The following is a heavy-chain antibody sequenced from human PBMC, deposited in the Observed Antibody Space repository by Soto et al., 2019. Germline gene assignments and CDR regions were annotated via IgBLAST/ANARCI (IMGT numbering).Heavy chain of an antibody. CDR1: GFTFSSYA. CDR3: AKASRYSATRYYFDY. Sequence: GGSLRLSCAASGFTFSSYAMSWVRQAPGKGLEWVSAISGSGGSTYYAGSVKGRFTISRDNSKNTLYLQMNSLRAEDTAVYYCAKASRYSATRYYFDYWGQGTLVTVSS. J-gene: IGHJ4*02. V-gene: IGHV3-23*01. D-gene: IGHD6-13*01. CDR2: ISGSGGST.